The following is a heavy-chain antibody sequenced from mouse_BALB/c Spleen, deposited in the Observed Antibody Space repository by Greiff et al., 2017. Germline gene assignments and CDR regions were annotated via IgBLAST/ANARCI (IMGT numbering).Heavy chain of an antibody. CDR3: ARSPSMITTSWVAY. J-gene: IGHJ3*01. V-gene: IGHV2-6-4*01. D-gene: IGHD2-4*01. CDR2: IWGGGST. CDR1: GFSLSRYC. Sequence: VQLLQSGPGLVAPSQCLSITCTVSGFSLSRYCVHWVRQPPGKGLEWLGMIWGGGSTDENSALKSRLSISKDNSKSQVVLKRNSLPTDDTAMYYGARSPSMITTSWVAYWGQGTLVTVSA.